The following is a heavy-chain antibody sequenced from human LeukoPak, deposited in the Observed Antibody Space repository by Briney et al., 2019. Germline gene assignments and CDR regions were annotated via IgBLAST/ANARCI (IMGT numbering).Heavy chain of an antibody. J-gene: IGHJ4*02. CDR2: ISNSGGGP. CDR3: AKNRGGSCYSGLHY. V-gene: IGHV3-23*01. CDR1: GFTFNNYA. D-gene: IGHD2-15*01. Sequence: GGSLRLSCAASGFTFNNYAMSWVRQAPGKGLEWVSTISNSGGGPYYADSVKGRFTISRDNSKNTLSLQMNSLRAEDTAVFYCAKNRGGSCYSGLHYWGQGTLVTVSS.